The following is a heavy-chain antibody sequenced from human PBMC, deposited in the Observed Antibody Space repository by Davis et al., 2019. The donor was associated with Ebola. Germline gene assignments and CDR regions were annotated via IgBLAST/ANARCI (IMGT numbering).Heavy chain of an antibody. J-gene: IGHJ3*02. CDR1: VITFSSYA. CDR2: ISSYGDHI. D-gene: IGHD6-19*01. V-gene: IGHV3-21*01. CDR3: AGGESGWDAADI. Sequence: GGSLRLSCTDSVITFSSYAMTWVRQAPGKGLEWVSSISSYGDHIYYADSVKGRFTVSRDNAKNSLSLQMNSLRAEDTAVYYCAGGESGWDAADIWGRGTMVTVSS.